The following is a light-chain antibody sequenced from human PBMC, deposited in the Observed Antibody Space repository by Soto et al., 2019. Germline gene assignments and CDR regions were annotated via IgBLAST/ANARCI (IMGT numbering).Light chain of an antibody. CDR3: QQRSDWLPIT. CDR2: DVS. V-gene: IGKV3-11*01. CDR1: QSVSES. Sequence: SVLTQSPGTLSLSPGERATLSCRASQSVSESLAWYQQKPGQAPRLLIYDVSYRATGIPVRFSGSGSGTDFTLTISSLEPEDFAVYYCQQRSDWLPITFGQGTRLEIK. J-gene: IGKJ5*01.